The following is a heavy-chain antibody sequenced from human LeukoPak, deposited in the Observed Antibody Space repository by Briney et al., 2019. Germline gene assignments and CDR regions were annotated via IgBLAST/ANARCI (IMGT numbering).Heavy chain of an antibody. D-gene: IGHD3-10*01. Sequence: GASVTVSCKASGYTFTSYAMHWVRQAPGQRLEWMGWINAGNGNTKYSQKFQGRVTITRDTSASTAYMELSSLRSEDTAVYYCARELWFGERGPYFDYWGQGTLVTVSS. CDR1: GYTFTSYA. V-gene: IGHV1-3*01. J-gene: IGHJ4*02. CDR2: INAGNGNT. CDR3: ARELWFGERGPYFDY.